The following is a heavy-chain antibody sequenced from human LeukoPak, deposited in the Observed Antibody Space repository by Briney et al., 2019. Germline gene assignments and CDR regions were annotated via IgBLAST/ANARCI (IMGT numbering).Heavy chain of an antibody. Sequence: PSETLPLTCAVYGGSFSGYYWSWIRQHPGKGLEWIGYIYYSGSTYYNPSLKSRVTISVDTSKNQFSPKLSSVTAADTAVYYCASQSGLGDYWGQGTLVTVSS. CDR2: IYYSGST. D-gene: IGHD3-16*01. J-gene: IGHJ4*02. CDR1: GGSFSGYY. CDR3: ASQSGLGDY. V-gene: IGHV4-31*11.